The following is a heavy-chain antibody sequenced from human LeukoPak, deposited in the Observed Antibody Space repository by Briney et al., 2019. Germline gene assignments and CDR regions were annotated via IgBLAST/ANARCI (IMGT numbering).Heavy chain of an antibody. V-gene: IGHV3-53*01. D-gene: IGHD4/OR15-4a*01. CDR2: IYSGGST. J-gene: IGHJ4*02. CDR3: GSEPDYVDGED. Sequence: QTGGSLRLSCAASGLTFSNACMSWVRQAPGKGLEWVSLIYSGGSTYYADSVKGRFTISRDNSKNTLYLQMNNLRAEDTAVYYCGSEPDYVDGEDWGQGTLVTVSS. CDR1: GLTFSNAC.